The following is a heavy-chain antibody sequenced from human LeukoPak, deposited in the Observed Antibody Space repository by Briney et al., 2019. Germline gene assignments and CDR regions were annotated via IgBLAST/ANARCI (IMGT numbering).Heavy chain of an antibody. J-gene: IGHJ5*02. D-gene: IGHD3-22*01. V-gene: IGHV1-3*01. CDR1: GGTFSSYA. CDR3: ARSHYYDSSGYYT. CDR2: INAGNGNT. Sequence: ASVNVSCKTSGGTFSSYAISWVRQAPGQRLEWMGWINAGNGNTKYSQKFQGRVTITRDTSASTAYMELSSLRSEDTAVYYCARSHYYDSSGYYTWGQGTLVTVSS.